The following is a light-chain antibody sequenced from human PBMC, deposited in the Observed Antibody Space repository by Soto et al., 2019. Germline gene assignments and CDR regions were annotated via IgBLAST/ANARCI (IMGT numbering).Light chain of an antibody. V-gene: IGLV7-46*01. Sequence: QAVVTQEPSLTVSPGGTVTLTCGSSTGAVTSGHYPYWFQQKPGQAPRTLIYDTSNKHSWTPARFSGSLLGGKAALTLSGPQPEDEAEYYCLLSYSGGEGVFGGGTQLTVL. CDR3: LLSYSGGEGV. J-gene: IGLJ2*01. CDR1: TGAVTSGHY. CDR2: DTS.